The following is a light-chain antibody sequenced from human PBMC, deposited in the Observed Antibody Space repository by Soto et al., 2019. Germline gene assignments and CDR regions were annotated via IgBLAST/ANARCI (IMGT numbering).Light chain of an antibody. CDR1: QSVTSSY. CDR3: QQYGSSPPT. CDR2: GAS. J-gene: IGKJ1*01. Sequence: EIVLTQSPGTLSLSPGERATLSCRASQSVTSSYLAWYQQKLGQAPRLLIYGASSRATGIPDRFSGSGSGTDFTLTISRLETEDFAVYYCQQYGSSPPTFGQGTKVEIK. V-gene: IGKV3-20*01.